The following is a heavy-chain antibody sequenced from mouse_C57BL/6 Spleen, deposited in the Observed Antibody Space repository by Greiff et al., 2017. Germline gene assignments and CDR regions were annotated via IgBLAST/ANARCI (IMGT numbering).Heavy chain of an antibody. CDR1: GYTFTSYW. CDR2: IDPSDSYT. V-gene: IGHV1-50*01. D-gene: IGHD1-1*01. Sequence: QVQLQQPGAELVKPGASVKLSCKASGYTFTSYWMQWVKQRPGQGLEWIGEIDPSDSYTNYNQKFKGKATLTVDTSSSTAYMQLSSLTSEDSAVYYCARLEITTVYAMDYWGQGTSVTVSS. J-gene: IGHJ4*01. CDR3: ARLEITTVYAMDY.